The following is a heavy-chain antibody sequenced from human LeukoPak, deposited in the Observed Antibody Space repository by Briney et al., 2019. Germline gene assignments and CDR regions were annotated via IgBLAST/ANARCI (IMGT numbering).Heavy chain of an antibody. Sequence: GGSLRLSCAASGFTFSSYSMNWVRQAPGKGLEWVSAISGSGGSTYYADSVKGRFTISRDNSKNTLYLQMNSLRAEDTAGYYCAKGDSIAAPTPDAFDIWGQGTMVTVSS. CDR1: GFTFSSYS. J-gene: IGHJ3*02. D-gene: IGHD6-6*01. CDR3: AKGDSIAAPTPDAFDI. V-gene: IGHV3-23*01. CDR2: ISGSGGST.